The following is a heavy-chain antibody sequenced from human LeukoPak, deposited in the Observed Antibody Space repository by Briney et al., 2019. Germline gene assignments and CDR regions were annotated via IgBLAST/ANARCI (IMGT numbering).Heavy chain of an antibody. J-gene: IGHJ2*01. V-gene: IGHV3-21*01. D-gene: IGHD1-26*01. CDR2: IRFTGSYI. Sequence: GGSLRLSCAASGFTFSSYSMNWVRQAPGRGLEWVSSIRFTGSYIYYADSVKGRFTISRDNAKNSLYLQMNSLRDEDTAVYYCARDMWAPKWYFDLWGRGTLVTVSS. CDR1: GFTFSSYS. CDR3: ARDMWAPKWYFDL.